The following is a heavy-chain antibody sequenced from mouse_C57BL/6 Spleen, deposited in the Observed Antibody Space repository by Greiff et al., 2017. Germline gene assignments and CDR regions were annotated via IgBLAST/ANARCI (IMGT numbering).Heavy chain of an antibody. CDR2: ISSGSSTI. CDR3: ARPPFAY. CDR1: GFTFSDYG. J-gene: IGHJ3*01. V-gene: IGHV5-17*01. Sequence: EVQLQESGGGLVKPGGSLKLSCAASGFTFSDYGMHWVRQAPEKGLEWVAYISSGSSTIYYADTVKGRFTISRDNAKNTLFLQMTSLRSEDTAMYYCARPPFAYWGQGTLVTVSA.